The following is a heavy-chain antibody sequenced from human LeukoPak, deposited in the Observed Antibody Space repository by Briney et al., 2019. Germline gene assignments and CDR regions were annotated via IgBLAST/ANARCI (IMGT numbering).Heavy chain of an antibody. CDR1: GGSISSYY. D-gene: IGHD3-22*01. V-gene: IGHV4-59*01. CDR3: ARDRATYYYDSSGYYYVSSDAFDI. Sequence: SETLSLTCTVSGGSISSYYWSWIRQPPGKGLEWIRYIYYSGSTNYNPSLKSRVTISVDTSKNQFSLKLSSVTAADTAVYYCARDRATYYYDSSGYYYVSSDAFDIWGQGTMVTVSS. CDR2: IYYSGST. J-gene: IGHJ3*02.